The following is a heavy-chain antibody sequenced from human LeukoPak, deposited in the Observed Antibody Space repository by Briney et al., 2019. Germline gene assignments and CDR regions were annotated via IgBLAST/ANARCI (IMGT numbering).Heavy chain of an antibody. Sequence: SETLSLTCAVYGGSFSGYYWSWIRQPPGKGLEWIGEINHSGSTNYNPSLKSRVTFSVDTSKNQFSLRLTSVTAADTALYYCARVRYNWNRDFDYWGQGTLVTVSS. V-gene: IGHV4-34*01. CDR1: GGSFSGYY. CDR2: INHSGST. CDR3: ARVRYNWNRDFDY. D-gene: IGHD1-20*01. J-gene: IGHJ4*02.